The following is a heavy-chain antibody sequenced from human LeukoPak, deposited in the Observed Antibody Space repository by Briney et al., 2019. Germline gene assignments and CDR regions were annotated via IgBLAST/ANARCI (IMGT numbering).Heavy chain of an antibody. Sequence: GESLKISCKGSGYSFTSYWIGWVRQMPGKGLEWMGIIYPGDSDTRYSPSFQGQVTISADKSIGTAYLQWSSLKASDTAMYYCARLHYYDILTGYYFDYWGQGTLVTVSS. J-gene: IGHJ4*02. CDR1: GYSFTSYW. CDR3: ARLHYYDILTGYYFDY. D-gene: IGHD3-9*01. V-gene: IGHV5-51*01. CDR2: IYPGDSDT.